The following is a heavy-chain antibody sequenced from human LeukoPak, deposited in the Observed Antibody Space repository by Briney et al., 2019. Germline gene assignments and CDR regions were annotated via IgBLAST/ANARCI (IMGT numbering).Heavy chain of an antibody. V-gene: IGHV4-39*01. D-gene: IGHD2-2*01. CDR3: ASGLGYCSSTSCYPYYMDV. CDR2: IYYSGST. J-gene: IGHJ6*03. Sequence: SETLSLTCTVSGGSISSSSYYWGWIRQPPGKGLEWIGSIYYSGSTYYNPSLKSRVTISVDTSKNQFSPKLSSVTAADTAVYYCASGLGYCSSTSCYPYYMDVWGKGTTVIVSS. CDR1: GGSISSSSYY.